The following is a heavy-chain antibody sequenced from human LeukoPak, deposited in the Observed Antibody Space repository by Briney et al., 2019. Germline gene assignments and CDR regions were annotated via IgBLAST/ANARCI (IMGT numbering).Heavy chain of an antibody. CDR1: GFIVSSNY. Sequence: GGSPRLFCAASGFIVSSNYMTWVRQAPGKGLEWVSAIYSGVGTNYADSVKGRFTISRDNSRNTLYLQMNSLRAEDTAVYYCVRAENGMDVWGRGTAVTVS. V-gene: IGHV3-53*01. J-gene: IGHJ6*02. CDR2: IYSGVGT. CDR3: VRAENGMDV.